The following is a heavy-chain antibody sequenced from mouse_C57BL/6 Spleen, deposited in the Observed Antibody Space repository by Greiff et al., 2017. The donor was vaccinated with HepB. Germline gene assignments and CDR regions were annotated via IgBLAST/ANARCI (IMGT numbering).Heavy chain of an antibody. CDR1: GYTFTSYW. CDR3: ARYDGPHYFDY. Sequence: QVQLQQPGAELVKPGASVKLSCKASGYTFTSYWMQWVKQRPGQGLEWIGEIDPSDSYTNYNQKFKGKATLTVDTSSSTAYMQLSSLTSEDSAVYYCARYDGPHYFDYWGQGTTLTVSS. CDR2: IDPSDSYT. D-gene: IGHD2-3*01. V-gene: IGHV1-50*01. J-gene: IGHJ2*01.